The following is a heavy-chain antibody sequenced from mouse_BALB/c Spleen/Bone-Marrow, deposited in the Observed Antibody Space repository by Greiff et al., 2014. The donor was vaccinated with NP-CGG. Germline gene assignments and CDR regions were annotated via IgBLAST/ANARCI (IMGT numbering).Heavy chain of an antibody. CDR2: IDPANGNT. CDR3: VSYYYGNYFDS. Sequence: VQLKESGAELVKPGASVKLSCTASGFNIKDTYMHWVKQRPEQGLEWIGRIDPANGNTKYDPKFQGKATITADTSSNTAYLQLSSLTSEDTAVYYCVSYYYGNYFDSWGQGTTLTVSP. D-gene: IGHD1-1*01. J-gene: IGHJ2*01. V-gene: IGHV14-3*02. CDR1: GFNIKDTY.